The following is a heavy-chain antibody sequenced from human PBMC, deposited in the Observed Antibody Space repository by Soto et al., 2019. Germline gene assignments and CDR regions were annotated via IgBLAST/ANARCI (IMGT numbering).Heavy chain of an antibody. V-gene: IGHV2-5*02. Sequence: QITLKESGPPLVRPAQTLTLTCAFSGFSLTTTSMGVAWIRQPPGKALEWLALIYWDDDQRYSPSLKDRLTNSKDTPRSRVVLTISNMNPEDTGTYFCAHAGDYDLLSFDHWGPGTLVTVSS. CDR3: AHAGDYDLLSFDH. CDR1: GFSLTTTSMG. CDR2: IYWDDDQ. J-gene: IGHJ4*02. D-gene: IGHD4-17*01.